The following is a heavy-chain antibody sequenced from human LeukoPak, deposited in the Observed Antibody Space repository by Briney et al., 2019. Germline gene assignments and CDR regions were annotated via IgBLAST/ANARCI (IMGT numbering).Heavy chain of an antibody. CDR3: ARETRLNGDSSGYYYHFDY. Sequence: GASVKVSCKASGYTFTGYYMHWVRQAPGQGLEWMGRINPNSGGTNYAQKFQSRVTMTRDTSISTAYMELSRLRSDDTAVYYCARETRLNGDSSGYYYHFDYWGQGTLVTVSS. J-gene: IGHJ4*02. D-gene: IGHD3-22*01. CDR1: GYTFTGYY. V-gene: IGHV1-2*06. CDR2: INPNSGGT.